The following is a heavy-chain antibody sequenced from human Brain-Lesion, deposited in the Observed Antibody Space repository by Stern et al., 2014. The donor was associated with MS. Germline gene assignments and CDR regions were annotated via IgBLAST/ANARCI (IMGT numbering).Heavy chain of an antibody. J-gene: IGHJ4*02. CDR3: ARLGVMVTFGGVIAPSDFDS. V-gene: IGHV4-39*02. CDR1: GGSINSSSYY. CDR2: IYYSGSS. D-gene: IGHD3-16*02. Sequence: QVQLVESGPGLVKPSETLSLSCTVSGGSINSSSYYWGWVRQPPGKGLEWIGSIYYSGSSYSNPSLKSRLAMSVDTAKNHFYPRLSSVTAADTAVYYCARLGVMVTFGGVIAPSDFDSWGQGTLVTVSS.